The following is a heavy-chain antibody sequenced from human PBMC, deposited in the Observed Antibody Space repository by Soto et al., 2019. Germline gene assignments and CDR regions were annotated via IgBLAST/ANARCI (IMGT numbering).Heavy chain of an antibody. CDR3: TTDGVVVPAAIGWFDP. V-gene: IGHV3-15*01. D-gene: IGHD2-2*01. CDR2: IKSKTDGGTT. CDR1: GFTFSNAW. J-gene: IGHJ5*02. Sequence: GGSLRLCCAASGFTFSNAWMSWVRQAPGKGPEWVGRIKSKTDGGTTDYAAPVKGRFTISRDDSKNTLYLQMNSLKTEDTAVYYCTTDGVVVPAAIGWFDPWGQGTLVTVSS.